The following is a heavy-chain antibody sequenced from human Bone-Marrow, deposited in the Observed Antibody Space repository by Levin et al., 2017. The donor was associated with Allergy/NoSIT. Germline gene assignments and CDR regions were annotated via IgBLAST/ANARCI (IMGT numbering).Heavy chain of an antibody. D-gene: IGHD6-19*01. Sequence: GESLKISCAASGFSFSTYGMHWVRQAPGKGPEWVAVISFDGSSKYYADSVRGRFTLSRDNSKNTLYLQMNSLRPEDTAMYYCAKDRVTVAGTGEYYFYGMDVWGQGTAVTVSS. CDR1: GFSFSTYG. V-gene: IGHV3-30*18. J-gene: IGHJ6*02. CDR3: AKDRVTVAGTGEYYFYGMDV. CDR2: ISFDGSSK.